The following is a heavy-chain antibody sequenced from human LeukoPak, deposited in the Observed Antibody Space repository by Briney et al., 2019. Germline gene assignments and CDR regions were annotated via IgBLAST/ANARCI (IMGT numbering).Heavy chain of an antibody. CDR3: ARETLVYSSLDY. Sequence: PSETLSLTCTASTGISSNYYWSWLRQPAGKGLEGIGRVYTSGITNYTPSLKSRVTMSVDTSKNQFSLKLNSVTAADTAVYYCARETLVYSSLDYWGQGTLVTVSS. V-gene: IGHV4-4*07. J-gene: IGHJ4*02. CDR2: VYTSGIT. CDR1: TGISSNYY. D-gene: IGHD6-13*01.